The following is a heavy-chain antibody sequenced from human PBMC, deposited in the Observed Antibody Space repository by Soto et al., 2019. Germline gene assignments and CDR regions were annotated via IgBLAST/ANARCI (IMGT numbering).Heavy chain of an antibody. CDR2: IYYSGTT. J-gene: IGHJ4*02. CDR1: GYSISSSHW. CDR3: ARREIQGPIDY. V-gene: IGHV4-28*01. Sequence: QVQLQESGPGLVKPSDTLSLTCAVSGYSISSSHWWGWIRQPPGKGLEWMGYIYYSGTTYYNPSLTSRVPISVATSTNQFSLKLTSVTAVDTAVYYCARREIQGPIDYWGQGTLVTVSS. D-gene: IGHD1-26*01.